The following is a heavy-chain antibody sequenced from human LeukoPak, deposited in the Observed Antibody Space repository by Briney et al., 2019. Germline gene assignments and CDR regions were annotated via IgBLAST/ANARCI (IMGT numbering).Heavy chain of an antibody. J-gene: IGHJ5*02. CDR3: ARAGSGWYMGYNWFDP. V-gene: IGHV1-2*02. D-gene: IGHD6-19*01. CDR1: GYTFTGYY. Sequence: ASVKVSCKASGYTFTGYYMHWVRQAHGQGLEWMGWINPNSGGTNYAQKFQGRVTMTRDTSISTTYMELSRLRSDDTAVYYCARAGSGWYMGYNWFDPWGQGTLVTVSS. CDR2: INPNSGGT.